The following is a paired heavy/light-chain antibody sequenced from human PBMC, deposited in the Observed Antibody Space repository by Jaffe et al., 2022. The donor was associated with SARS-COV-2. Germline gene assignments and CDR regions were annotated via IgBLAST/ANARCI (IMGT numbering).Heavy chain of an antibody. V-gene: IGHV3-23*01. D-gene: IGHD2-15*01. CDR3: AKFSRTVVVISPITH. J-gene: IGHJ4*02. CDR1: GFTFSNYA. Sequence: EVQLLESGGGLIQPGGSLRLSCIASGFTFSNYAMSWVRQAPGKGLEWVSAISSRGDFTHYSDSVKGRFTISRDNSKNTLYLQMSSLRAGDTAVYHCAKFSRTVVVISPITHWGQGTLVAVSS. CDR2: ISSRGDFT.
Light chain of an antibody. V-gene: IGKV1-27*01. CDR1: QDISIF. Sequence: DIQMTQSPSSLSASVGDRVTIACRASQDISIFLAWYQLKPGKVPELLISAASTSQSGVPSRFSGSGSGTDFTLTISSLQPEDVATYYCQNYKGAPLTFGGGTKVEIK. CDR2: AAS. J-gene: IGKJ4*01. CDR3: QNYKGAPLT.